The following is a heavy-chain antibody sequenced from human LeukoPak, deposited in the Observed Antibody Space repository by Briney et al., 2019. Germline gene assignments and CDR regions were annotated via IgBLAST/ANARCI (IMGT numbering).Heavy chain of an antibody. CDR2: ISGSGGST. J-gene: IGHJ6*03. Sequence: PGGSLRLSCAASGFTFSNAWMSWVRQAPGKGLEWVSAISGSGGSTYYADSVKGRFTISRDNSKNTLYLQMNSLRAEDTAVYYCAREMTDYDFWSGHPYYYYYMDVWGKGTTVTVSS. CDR3: AREMTDYDFWSGHPYYYYYMDV. CDR1: GFTFSNAW. V-gene: IGHV3-23*01. D-gene: IGHD3-3*01.